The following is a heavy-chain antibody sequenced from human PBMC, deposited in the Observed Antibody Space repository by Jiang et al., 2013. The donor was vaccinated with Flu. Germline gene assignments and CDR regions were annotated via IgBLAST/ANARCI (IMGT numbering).Heavy chain of an antibody. Sequence: WVRQAPGQGLEWMGMINPSGGSTTYAQKFKGRVTMTRDTSTSTVYMELSSLRSEDTAVYYCARSHGEGVGSGSYYVFDYWGQGTLVTVSS. CDR2: INPSGGST. CDR3: ARSHGEGVGSGSYYVFDY. J-gene: IGHJ4*02. V-gene: IGHV1-46*01. D-gene: IGHD3-10*01.